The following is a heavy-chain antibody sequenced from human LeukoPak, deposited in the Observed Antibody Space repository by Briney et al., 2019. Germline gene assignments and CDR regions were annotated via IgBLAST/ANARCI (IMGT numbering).Heavy chain of an antibody. D-gene: IGHD6-25*01. CDR3: AREAGSGNFDY. CDR1: GGSFSGYY. CDR2: IYYSGST. Sequence: SETLSLTCAVYGGSFSGYYWSWIRQPPGKGLEWIGCIYYSGSTNYNPSLKSRVTISVDTSKNQFSLKLSSVTAADTAVYYCAREAGSGNFDYWGQGTLVTVSS. V-gene: IGHV4-59*01. J-gene: IGHJ4*02.